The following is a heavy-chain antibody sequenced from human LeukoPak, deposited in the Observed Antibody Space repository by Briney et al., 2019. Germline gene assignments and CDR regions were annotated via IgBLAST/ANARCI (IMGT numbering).Heavy chain of an antibody. CDR1: GCTFTSNY. CDR2: IYPRDGST. Sequence: ASVKVPCKASGCTFTSNYIHWVRQAPGQGLEWMGMIYPRDGSTSYAQKFQGRVTVTRDTSTSTVHMELSGLRSEDTAVYYCARDQEGFDYWGQGTLVTVSS. CDR3: ARDQEGFDY. J-gene: IGHJ4*02. V-gene: IGHV1-46*01.